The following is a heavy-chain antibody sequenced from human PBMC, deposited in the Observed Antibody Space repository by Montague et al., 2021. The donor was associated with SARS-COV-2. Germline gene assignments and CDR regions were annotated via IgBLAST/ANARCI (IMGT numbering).Heavy chain of an antibody. CDR1: GGSISSNNYY. CDR3: ARRGRKLLPVATTIGGFDI. Sequence: SETLSLTCTVSGGSISSNNYYWDWIRQPPGKGLEWIGSIYDSGSTYYNPSLKSRVTISVDTSKNHCSLTLNSVTAADTAVYYCARRGRKLLPVATTIGGFDIWGQGTMVTVSS. J-gene: IGHJ3*02. D-gene: IGHD5-12*01. CDR2: IYDSGST. V-gene: IGHV4-39*02.